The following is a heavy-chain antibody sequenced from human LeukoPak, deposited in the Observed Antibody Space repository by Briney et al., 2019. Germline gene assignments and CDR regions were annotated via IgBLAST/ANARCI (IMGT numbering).Heavy chain of an antibody. V-gene: IGHV3-30-3*01. CDR1: GFTFSSYA. D-gene: IGHD3-22*01. Sequence: PGGSLRLSCAASGFTFSSYAMHWVRQAPGKGLEWVAVISYDGSNKYYADSVKGRFTISRDNSKNTLYLQMNSLRAEDTAVYYCAREWGPTPYYYDSSGPISPAGYWGQGTLVTASS. CDR3: AREWGPTPYYYDSSGPISPAGY. J-gene: IGHJ4*02. CDR2: ISYDGSNK.